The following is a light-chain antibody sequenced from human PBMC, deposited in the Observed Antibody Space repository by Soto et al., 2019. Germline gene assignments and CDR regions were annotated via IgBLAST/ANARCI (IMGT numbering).Light chain of an antibody. CDR1: GSDVGGYNH. J-gene: IGLJ2*01. Sequence: QSALTQPASVSGSPGQSITISCTGTGSDVGGYNHVSWYQQHPGKAPKLMIYEVRNRPSGVPDRFSGSILGNKAALTITGAQADDESDYYCVLYMGSGILVFGGGTKLTVL. CDR2: EVR. V-gene: IGLV2-14*01. CDR3: VLYMGSGILV.